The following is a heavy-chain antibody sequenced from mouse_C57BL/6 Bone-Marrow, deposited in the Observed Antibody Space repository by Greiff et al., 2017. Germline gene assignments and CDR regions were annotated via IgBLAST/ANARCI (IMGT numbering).Heavy chain of an antibody. Sequence: QVQLKESGTELVKPGASVKLSCKASGYTFTSYWMHWVKQRPGQGLEWIGNINPSNGGTNYNEKFKSKATLTVDKSSSTAYMQLSSLTSEDSAVYYCASPYYYGSSVYFDYWGQGTTLTVSS. D-gene: IGHD1-1*01. V-gene: IGHV1-53*01. J-gene: IGHJ2*01. CDR2: INPSNGGT. CDR1: GYTFTSYW. CDR3: ASPYYYGSSVYFDY.